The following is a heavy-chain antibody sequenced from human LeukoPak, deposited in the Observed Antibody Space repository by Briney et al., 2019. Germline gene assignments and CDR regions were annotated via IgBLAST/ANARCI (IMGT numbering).Heavy chain of an antibody. CDR1: GFTFSSYG. CDR2: VWYDGSNK. Sequence: GGSLRLSCAASGFTFSSYGMHWVRQAPGKGLEWVAVVWYDGSNKYYADSVKGRFTISRDNSKNTLYLQMNSLRAEDTAVYYCARDGNYYDSSGYYYGDYYYYGMDVWGQGTTVTVPS. J-gene: IGHJ6*02. CDR3: ARDGNYYDSSGYYYGDYYYYGMDV. D-gene: IGHD3-22*01. V-gene: IGHV3-33*01.